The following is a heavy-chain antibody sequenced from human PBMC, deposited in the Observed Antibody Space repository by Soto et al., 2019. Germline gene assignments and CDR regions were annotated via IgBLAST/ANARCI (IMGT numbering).Heavy chain of an antibody. CDR2: IYYSGST. CDR1: DGSISSGGYY. CDR3: ARGGIVLMVYASAFDY. D-gene: IGHD2-8*01. Sequence: QVQLQESGPGLVKPSQTLSLTCTVSDGSISSGGYYWSWIRQHPGKGLEWIGYIYYSGSTYYNPSLKSRFTISVDTSKNQFSLKLSSVTAADTAVYYCARGGIVLMVYASAFDYWGQGTLVTVSS. J-gene: IGHJ4*02. V-gene: IGHV4-31*03.